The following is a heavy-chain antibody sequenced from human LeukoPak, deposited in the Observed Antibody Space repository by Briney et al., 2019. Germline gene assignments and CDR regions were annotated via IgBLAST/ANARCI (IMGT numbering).Heavy chain of an antibody. CDR2: IRYDGSKK. CDR1: GFTFSSYG. J-gene: IGHJ4*02. CDR3: AKDPRGEWGFDY. D-gene: IGHD3-16*01. Sequence: GGSLRLSCAASGFTFSSYGMHWVRQAPGKGLEWVAFIRYDGSKKYYADSVKGRFTISRENSKNTLYLPMNSLRAEDTAVYYCAKDPRGEWGFDYWGQGTLVTVSS. V-gene: IGHV3-30*02.